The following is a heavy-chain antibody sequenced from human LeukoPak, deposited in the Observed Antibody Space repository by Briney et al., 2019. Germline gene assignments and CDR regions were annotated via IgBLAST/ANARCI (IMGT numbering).Heavy chain of an antibody. V-gene: IGHV4-59*08. CDR1: GGSISSYY. CDR2: IYYSGST. J-gene: IGHJ6*02. CDR3: VGRLERGAYYYYYYGMDV. Sequence: SETLSLTCTVSGGSISSYYWSWIRQPPGKGLEWIGYIYYSGSTNYNPSLKSRVTISVDTSKNQFSLKLSSVTAADTAVYYCVGRLERGAYYYYYYGMDVWGQGTTVTVSS. D-gene: IGHD1-1*01.